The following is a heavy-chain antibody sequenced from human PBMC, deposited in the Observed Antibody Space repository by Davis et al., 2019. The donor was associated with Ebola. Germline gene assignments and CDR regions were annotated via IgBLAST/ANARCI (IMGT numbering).Heavy chain of an antibody. CDR1: GYTFTSYD. J-gene: IGHJ6*02. D-gene: IGHD6-13*01. CDR3: ARDPTPQLAYYYYYYGMDV. CDR2: IIPIFGTA. Sequence: SVKVSCKASGYTFTSYDINWVRQAPGQGLEWMGGIIPIFGTANYAQKFQGRVTITADKSTSTAYMELSSLRSEDTAVYYCARDPTPQLAYYYYYYGMDVWGQGTTVTVSS. V-gene: IGHV1-69*06.